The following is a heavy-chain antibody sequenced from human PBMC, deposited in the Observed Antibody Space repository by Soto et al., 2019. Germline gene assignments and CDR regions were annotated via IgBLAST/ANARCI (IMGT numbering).Heavy chain of an antibody. Sequence: TLSLTCTVSGGSISSGGYYWSWIRQHPGKGLEWIGYIYYSGSTYYNPSLKSRVTISVDTSKNQFSLKLSSVTAADTAVYYCAREYLETYYDILTGPNNWFDPWGQGTLVTVSS. CDR1: GGSISSGGYY. D-gene: IGHD3-9*01. J-gene: IGHJ5*02. CDR2: IYYSGST. V-gene: IGHV4-31*03. CDR3: AREYLETYYDILTGPNNWFDP.